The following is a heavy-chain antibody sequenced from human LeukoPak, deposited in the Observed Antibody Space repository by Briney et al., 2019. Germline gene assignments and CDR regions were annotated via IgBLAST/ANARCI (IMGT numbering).Heavy chain of an antibody. CDR3: ARSGYYYDSSGPHYYYYGMDV. D-gene: IGHD3-22*01. CDR1: GYTFTSYD. J-gene: IGHJ6*02. CDR2: MNPNSGNT. Sequence: ASVKVSCKASGYTFTSYDINWVRQATGQGLEWMGWMNPNSGNTGYAQKFQGRVTMTRNTSISTAYMELSSLRSEDTAVYYCARSGYYYDSSGPHYYYYGMDVWDQGTTVTVSS. V-gene: IGHV1-8*01.